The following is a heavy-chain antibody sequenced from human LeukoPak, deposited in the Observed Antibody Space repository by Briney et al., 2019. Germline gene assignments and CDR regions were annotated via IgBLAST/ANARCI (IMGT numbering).Heavy chain of an antibody. CDR3: ATLRGAFDI. Sequence: TGGSLRLSCAASGFTFSSFAMTWVRQAPGKGLEWVSVIYSGGSTYYADSVKGRFNISRDNSKNTLYLQMNSLRAEDTALYYCATLRGAFDIWGQGTLVTVSS. V-gene: IGHV3-66*01. CDR2: IYSGGST. J-gene: IGHJ3*02. CDR1: GFTFSSFA.